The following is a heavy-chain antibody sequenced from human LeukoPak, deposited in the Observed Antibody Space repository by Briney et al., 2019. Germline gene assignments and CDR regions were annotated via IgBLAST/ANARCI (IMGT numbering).Heavy chain of an antibody. CDR3: ARATKIAVAGTFYFDY. V-gene: IGHV3-23*01. J-gene: IGHJ4*02. CDR2: ISGSGAST. CDR1: GFTFTSYA. Sequence: GGSLRLSCAASGFTFTSYAMTWVRQAPGQGLEWVSGISGSGASTYYADSVKGRVTISRDNSKNTLYLQMNSLRAEDTAVYYCARATKIAVAGTFYFDYWGQGTLVTVSS. D-gene: IGHD6-19*01.